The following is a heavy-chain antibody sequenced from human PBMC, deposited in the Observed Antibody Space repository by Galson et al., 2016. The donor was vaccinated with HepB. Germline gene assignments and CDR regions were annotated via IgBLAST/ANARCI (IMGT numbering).Heavy chain of an antibody. V-gene: IGHV4-31*03. J-gene: IGHJ5*02. CDR3: ARGAEKYCTRTTCHEYNWFDP. Sequence: TLSLTCTVSGGSISSGGYYWSWIRQHPGKGLEWIGYRYYSGGTSYNPSLKSRVTISVDTSKNQFSLKLSSVTAADTAVYYCARGAEKYCTRTTCHEYNWFDPWGQGTRVTVSS. CDR1: GGSISSGGYY. CDR2: RYYSGGT. D-gene: IGHD2-2*01.